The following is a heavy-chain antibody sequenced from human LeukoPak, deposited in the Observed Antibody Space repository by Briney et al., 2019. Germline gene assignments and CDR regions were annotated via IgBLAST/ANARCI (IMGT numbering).Heavy chain of an antibody. Sequence: SETLSLTCTVSGYSISIGYYWGWIRQPPGKGLDWIGSNYHSGSTYYTPSLTSRVTLYVDTSRNQFSRKQHSETAGNTAVYYCAKSNGYGLVDIWGQGTMVTVSS. CDR1: GYSISIGYY. V-gene: IGHV4-38-2*02. J-gene: IGHJ3*02. CDR2: NYHSGST. D-gene: IGHD3-10*01. CDR3: AKSNGYGLVDI.